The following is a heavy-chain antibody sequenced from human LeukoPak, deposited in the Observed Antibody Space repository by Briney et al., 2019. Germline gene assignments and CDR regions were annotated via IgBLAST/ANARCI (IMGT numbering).Heavy chain of an antibody. CDR3: ARVSAVSGTFDY. CDR1: GYTLTSYD. CDR2: MNPNSGNT. V-gene: IGHV1-8*01. D-gene: IGHD1-26*01. J-gene: IGHJ4*02. Sequence: ASVKVSCKASGYTLTSYDINWVRQATGQGLEWMGWMNPNSGNTGYAQKFQGRVTMTRNTSISTAYMELSSLRAEDTAVYYCARVSAVSGTFDYWGQGTLVTVSS.